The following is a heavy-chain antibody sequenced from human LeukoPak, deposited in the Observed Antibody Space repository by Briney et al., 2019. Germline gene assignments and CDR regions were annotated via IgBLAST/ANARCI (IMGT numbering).Heavy chain of an antibody. D-gene: IGHD6-13*01. CDR2: INPNSGGT. J-gene: IGHJ3*02. Sequence: ASVKVSCKASGYTFTGYYMHWVRQAPGQGLEWMGWINPNSGGTNYAQKFQGRVTMTRDTSISTAYMELSRLRSDDTAVYYCARDAGYSSSWYYDHAFDIWGQGTMVTVSS. V-gene: IGHV1-2*02. CDR1: GYTFTGYY. CDR3: ARDAGYSSSWYYDHAFDI.